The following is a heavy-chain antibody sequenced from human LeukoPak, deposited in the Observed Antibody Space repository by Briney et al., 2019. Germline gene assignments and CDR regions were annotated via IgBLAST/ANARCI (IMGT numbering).Heavy chain of an antibody. Sequence: PGGSLRLSCAASGFTFSSYGMSWVRQAPGKGLEWVSAISGSGGSTYYADSVKGRFTISRDNSKNTLYLQMNSLRAEDTAVYWDWNDVGGFDYWGQGTLVTVSS. CDR2: ISGSGGST. CDR3: WNDVGGFDY. CDR1: GFTFSSYG. D-gene: IGHD1-1*01. J-gene: IGHJ4*02. V-gene: IGHV3-23*01.